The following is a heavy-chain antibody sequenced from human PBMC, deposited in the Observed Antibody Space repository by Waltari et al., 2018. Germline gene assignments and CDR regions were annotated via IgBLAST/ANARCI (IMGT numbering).Heavy chain of an antibody. CDR2: IYYSGST. J-gene: IGHJ6*03. CDR1: GGSISSYY. D-gene: IGHD3-3*01. CDR3: ARTYYDFWSGYPKWDTKNYYMDV. V-gene: IGHV4-59*01. Sequence: QVQLQESGPGLVKPSETLSLTCTVSGGSISSYYWSWIRQPPGKGLEWIGYIYYSGSTNYNPSLKSRVTISVDTSKNQFSLKLSSVTAADTAVYYCARTYYDFWSGYPKWDTKNYYMDVWGKGTTVTVSS.